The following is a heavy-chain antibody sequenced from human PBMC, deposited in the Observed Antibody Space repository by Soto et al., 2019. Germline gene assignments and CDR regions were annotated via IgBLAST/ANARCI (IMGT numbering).Heavy chain of an antibody. CDR1: GFTFSSYS. V-gene: IGHV3-48*02. CDR3: ARDGPSGAVVVITLDY. Sequence: EVQLVESGGGLVQPGGSLRLSCAASGFTFSSYSMNWVRQAPGKGLEWVSYISSSSSTIYYADSVKGRFTISRDNAKNSLCLQMSSLRDEDTAVYYCARDGPSGAVVVITLDYWGQGTLVTVSS. J-gene: IGHJ4*02. D-gene: IGHD3-22*01. CDR2: ISSSSSTI.